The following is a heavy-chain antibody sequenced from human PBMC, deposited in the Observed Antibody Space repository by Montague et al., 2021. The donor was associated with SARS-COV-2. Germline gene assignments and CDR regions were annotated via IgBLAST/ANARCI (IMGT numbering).Heavy chain of an antibody. J-gene: IGHJ4*02. CDR1: GDSIMTTNW. Sequence: SETLSLTCAVSGDSIMTTNWCSCVRQPPGKGLEWFGEIYQSGSTNYNPPLKSRVTMSVDKSKNQFSLELNSLTAADTALYYCMSAGGFDNRPAVWGQGALVTVSS. CDR3: MSAGGFDNRPAV. D-gene: IGHD3-9*01. V-gene: IGHV4-4*02. CDR2: IYQSGST.